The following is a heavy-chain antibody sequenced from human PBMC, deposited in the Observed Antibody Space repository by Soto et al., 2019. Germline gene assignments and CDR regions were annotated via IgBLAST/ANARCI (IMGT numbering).Heavy chain of an antibody. Sequence: PSETLSLTCTVSGGSVSSGSYYWSWIRQPPGKGLEWIGYIYYSGSTNYNPSPKSRVTISVDTSKNQFSLKLSSVTAADTAVYYCARVNDYGDQGNYFDYWGQGTLVTVSS. CDR3: ARVNDYGDQGNYFDY. V-gene: IGHV4-61*01. CDR2: IYYSGST. CDR1: GGSVSSGSYY. D-gene: IGHD4-17*01. J-gene: IGHJ4*02.